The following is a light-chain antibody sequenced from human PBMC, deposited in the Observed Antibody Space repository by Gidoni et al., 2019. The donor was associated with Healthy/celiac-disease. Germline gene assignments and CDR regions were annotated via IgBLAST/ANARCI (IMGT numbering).Light chain of an antibody. CDR3: QQSYSTPLT. CDR2: AAS. V-gene: IGKV1-39*01. Sequence: DIQMTQSPSSLSASVGDRVTITCRASQSISSYLNWYQQKPGEAPKLLIYAASSLQSGVPSRFSGSGSGTDFTLTISSLQPEDFATYYCQQSYSTPLTVXGXTKVXIK. J-gene: IGKJ4*01. CDR1: QSISSY.